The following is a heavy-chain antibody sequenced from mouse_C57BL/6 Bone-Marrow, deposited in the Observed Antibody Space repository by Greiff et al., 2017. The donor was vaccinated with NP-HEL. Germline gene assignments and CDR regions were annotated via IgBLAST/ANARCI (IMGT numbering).Heavy chain of an antibody. D-gene: IGHD2-1*01. J-gene: IGHJ3*01. Sequence: EVQRVESGGGLVKPGGSLKLSCAASGFTFSSYAMSWVRQTPEKRLEWVATISDGGGYTYYQDNVKGRFTISGDNAKNNLYLKMSYLKSEDTARYYCARIYPQSWFAYWGQGTLVTVSA. CDR3: ARIYPQSWFAY. CDR2: ISDGGGYT. V-gene: IGHV5-4*01. CDR1: GFTFSSYA.